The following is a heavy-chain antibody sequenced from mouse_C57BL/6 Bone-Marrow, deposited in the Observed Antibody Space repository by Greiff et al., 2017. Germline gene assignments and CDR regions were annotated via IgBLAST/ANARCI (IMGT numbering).Heavy chain of an antibody. CDR1: GYTFTSYW. V-gene: IGHV1-50*01. CDR3: ARPPYYYGSSGFAY. Sequence: QVQLKQPGAELVKPGASVKLSCKASGYTFTSYWMQWVKQRPGQGLEWIGEIDPSDSYTNYNQKFKGKATLTVDTSSSTAYMQRSSLTSEDSAVYYSARPPYYYGSSGFAYWGQGTLVTVSA. D-gene: IGHD1-1*01. J-gene: IGHJ3*01. CDR2: IDPSDSYT.